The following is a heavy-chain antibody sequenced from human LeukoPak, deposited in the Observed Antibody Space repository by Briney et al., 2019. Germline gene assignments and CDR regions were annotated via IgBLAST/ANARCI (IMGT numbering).Heavy chain of an antibody. CDR1: GGSFSGYY. D-gene: IGHD3-3*01. V-gene: IGHV4-34*01. Sequence: SETLSLTCAVYGGSFSGYYWSWIRQPPGKGLEWIGEINHSGSTNYNPSPKSRVTISADKSTNQISLKLSSVTAADTAVYYCARVTAYKLRSLEWLPLDYWGQGTLVTVSS. J-gene: IGHJ4*02. CDR2: INHSGST. CDR3: ARVTAYKLRSLEWLPLDY.